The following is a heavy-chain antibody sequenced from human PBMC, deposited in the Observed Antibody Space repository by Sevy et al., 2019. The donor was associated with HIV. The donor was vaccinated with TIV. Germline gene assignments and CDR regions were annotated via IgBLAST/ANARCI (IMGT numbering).Heavy chain of an antibody. Sequence: GGSLRLSCAASGFTFSSYAMHWVRQAPGKGLEWVAVISYDGSNKYYADSVKDRFTISRDNSKNTLYLQMNSLRAEDTAVYYCARDLPMWGGNSGSNYYYYGMDVWGQWTTVTVSS. CDR3: ARDLPMWGGNSGSNYYYYGMDV. CDR1: GFTFSSYA. CDR2: ISYDGSNK. J-gene: IGHJ6*02. D-gene: IGHD2-21*02. V-gene: IGHV3-30*04.